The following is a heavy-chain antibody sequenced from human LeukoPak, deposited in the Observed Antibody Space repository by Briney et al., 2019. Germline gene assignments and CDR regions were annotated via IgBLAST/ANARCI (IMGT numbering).Heavy chain of an antibody. CDR3: VRAAAVSGHFDY. D-gene: IGHD6-19*01. J-gene: IGHJ4*02. CDR1: GGSIGGSDC. CDR2: IYHSGST. V-gene: IGHV4-4*02. Sequence: SGTLSLTCVVSGGSIGGSDCWSWVRQPPGKGLEWIGEIYHSGSTNYNPSLKSRVTISVDKSKNQFSLKLSSVTAADTAVYYCVRAAAVSGHFDYWGQGTLVTVSS.